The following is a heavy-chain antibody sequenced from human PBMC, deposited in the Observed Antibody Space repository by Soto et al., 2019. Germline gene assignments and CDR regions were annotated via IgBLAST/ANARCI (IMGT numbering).Heavy chain of an antibody. V-gene: IGHV1-18*01. Sequence: GASVKVSCKASGYTFTSYGISWVRQAPGQGLEWMGWISAYNGNTNYAQKLQGRVTMTTDTSTSTAYMELRSLRSDDTAVYYCARDSSGYYYDDAFDIWGQGTMVTVSS. CDR3: ARDSSGYYYDDAFDI. J-gene: IGHJ3*02. CDR2: ISAYNGNT. D-gene: IGHD3-22*01. CDR1: GYTFTSYG.